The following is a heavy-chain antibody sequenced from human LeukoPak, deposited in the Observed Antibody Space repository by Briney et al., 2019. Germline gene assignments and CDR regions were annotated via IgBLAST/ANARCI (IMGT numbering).Heavy chain of an antibody. J-gene: IGHJ1*01. D-gene: IGHD2-15*01. CDR2: IWYDGSNK. CDR1: GFTFSSYG. CDR3: AKEGARYCSGGSCPLFPH. Sequence: GGSLRLSCAASGFTFSSYGMHWVRQAPGKGLEWVAVIWYDGSNKYYADSVKGRFTISRDNSKNTLYLQMNSLRAEDTAVYYCAKEGARYCSGGSCPLFPHGGQGTLVTLSS. V-gene: IGHV3-33*06.